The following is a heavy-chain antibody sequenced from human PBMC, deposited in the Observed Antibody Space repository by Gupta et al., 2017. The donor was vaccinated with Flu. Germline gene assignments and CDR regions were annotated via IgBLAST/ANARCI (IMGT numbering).Heavy chain of an antibody. D-gene: IGHD1-26*01. CDR1: YA. V-gene: IGHV3-49*04. Sequence: YAMSWVRQAPGKGLEWVGFMRSKAYGGTKEYAASVKGRFTISREDYKSMAYLQMNSLKTEDTAVYYCTRVRIGGSYYFDYWGQGNLVTVSS. CDR2: MRSKAYGGTK. J-gene: IGHJ4*02. CDR3: TRVRIGGSYYFDY.